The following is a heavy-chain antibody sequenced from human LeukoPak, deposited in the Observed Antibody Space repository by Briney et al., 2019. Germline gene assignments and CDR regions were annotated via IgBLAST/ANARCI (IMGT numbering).Heavy chain of an antibody. V-gene: IGHV3-30-3*01. CDR3: ARDWRYQGPPDFDL. CDR1: GFTFSSYA. Sequence: GRSLRLSCAASGFTFSSYAMHWVRQAPGKGLEWVAVISYDGSNKYYADSVKGRFTISRDNSKNTLYLQMNSLRAEDTAVYYCARDWRYQGPPDFDLWGRGTLVTVSS. J-gene: IGHJ2*01. CDR2: ISYDGSNK. D-gene: IGHD2-2*01.